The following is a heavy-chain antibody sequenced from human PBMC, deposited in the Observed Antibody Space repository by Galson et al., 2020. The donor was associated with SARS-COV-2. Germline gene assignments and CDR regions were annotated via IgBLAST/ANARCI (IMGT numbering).Heavy chain of an antibody. J-gene: IGHJ6*02. V-gene: IGHV3-30*11. D-gene: IGHD5-12*01. CDR2: KAYDGSNK. CDR1: GFTWRTYA. Sequence: SGFTWRTYAIQKNRQAPGKGLEWEAVKAYDGSNKYYADSVKGRFTISRDNAKNTLYLQMNSLRAEDTAVYYCARAFRGNYYYGMDVWGQGTTVTGSS. CDR3: ARAFRGNYYYGMDV.